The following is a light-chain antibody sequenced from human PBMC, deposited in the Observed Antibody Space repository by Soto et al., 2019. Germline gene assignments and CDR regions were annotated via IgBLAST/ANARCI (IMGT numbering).Light chain of an antibody. J-gene: IGLJ2*01. CDR3: SSFAGSRVLV. CDR2: EVS. V-gene: IGLV2-14*01. Sequence: QSVLTQPASVSGSPGQSITISCTGTSSDVGAYNYVSWYQQHPGKPPKLIIYEVSDRPSGVSNRFSGSKSGNTASLTISGLQAEDEAVYYCSSFAGSRVLVLGGGTKLTV. CDR1: SSDVGAYNY.